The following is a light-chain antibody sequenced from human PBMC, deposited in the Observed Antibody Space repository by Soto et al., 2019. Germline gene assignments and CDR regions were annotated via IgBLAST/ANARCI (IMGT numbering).Light chain of an antibody. J-gene: IGKJ1*01. CDR1: QSLLYSDGNTY. CDR3: MQGAHWPWT. Sequence: DVVMTQSPLSLPVTLGQPASISCRSSQSLLYSDGNTYLNWFQQRPGQSPRRLIYKVSNRDSGVPDRFSGSGSGTDFTLEISRVEAEDVGVYYCMQGAHWPWTFVQGTKVEIK. V-gene: IGKV2-30*01. CDR2: KVS.